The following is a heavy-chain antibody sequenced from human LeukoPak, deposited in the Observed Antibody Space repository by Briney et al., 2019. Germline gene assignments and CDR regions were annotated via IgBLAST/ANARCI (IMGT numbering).Heavy chain of an antibody. CDR2: ISSNGGST. D-gene: IGHD1-26*01. Sequence: GGSLRLSCAASGFTFSSYAMHWVRQAPGKGLEYVSAISSNGGSTYYANSVKGRFTISGDNAKNSLYLQMNSLRAEDTAVYYCARDDSWELLSLLDYWGQGTLVTVSS. CDR1: GFTFSSYA. V-gene: IGHV3-64*01. J-gene: IGHJ4*02. CDR3: ARDDSWELLSLLDY.